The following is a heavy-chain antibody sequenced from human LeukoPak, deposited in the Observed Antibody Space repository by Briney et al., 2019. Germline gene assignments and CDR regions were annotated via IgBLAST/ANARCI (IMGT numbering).Heavy chain of an antibody. Sequence: PSGGSLRLSCAASGFTFSSYGMHWVRQAPGKGLEWVAFIRYDGSNKYYADSVKGRFTISRDNSKNTLYLQMNSLRAEDTAVYYCAKDTQIGKGLGYCSSTSCSIPYWGQGTLVTVSS. CDR2: IRYDGSNK. CDR1: GFTFSSYG. J-gene: IGHJ4*02. D-gene: IGHD2-2*01. CDR3: AKDTQIGKGLGYCSSTSCSIPY. V-gene: IGHV3-30*02.